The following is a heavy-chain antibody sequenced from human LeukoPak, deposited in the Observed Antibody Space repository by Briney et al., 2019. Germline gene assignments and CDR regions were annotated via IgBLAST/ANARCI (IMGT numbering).Heavy chain of an antibody. CDR3: ARDVNPYDAFDI. V-gene: IGHV1-46*01. Sequence: ASVKVSCKASGYTFTSYYMHWVRQAPGQGLEWMGIIDPSGGSTSYAQKFQGRVTMTRDTSTSTVYMELSSLRSEDTAVYYCARDVNPYDAFDIWGQGTMVTVSS. J-gene: IGHJ3*02. CDR2: IDPSGGST. CDR1: GYTFTSYY.